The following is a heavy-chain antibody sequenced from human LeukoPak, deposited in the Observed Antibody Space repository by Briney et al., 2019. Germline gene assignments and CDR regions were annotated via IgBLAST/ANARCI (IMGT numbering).Heavy chain of an antibody. D-gene: IGHD3-16*02. CDR1: GYTFISYG. CDR3: ARDSRYSIFFDY. Sequence: ASVKVSCKASGYTFISYGISWVRQAPGQGLEWMGWISAKNGNTNYAQKVQGRVTMTTDTSTSKAYMELRSLTSDDTAVYYCARDSRYSIFFDYWGQGTLVTVSS. CDR2: ISAKNGNT. J-gene: IGHJ4*02. V-gene: IGHV1-18*01.